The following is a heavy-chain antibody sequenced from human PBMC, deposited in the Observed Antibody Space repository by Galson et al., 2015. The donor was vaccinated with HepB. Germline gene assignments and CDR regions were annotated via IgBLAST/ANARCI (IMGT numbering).Heavy chain of an antibody. V-gene: IGHV1-18*04. CDR2: ISAYNGNT. CDR3: ARGPPYYYDSSGYYFV. Sequence: SVKVSCKASGYTFTSYGISWVRQAPGQGLEWMGWISAYNGNTNYAQKLQGRVTMTTDTSTSTAYMELRSLRSDDTAVYYCARGPPYYYDSSGYYFVWGQGTMVTVSS. CDR1: GYTFTSYG. J-gene: IGHJ3*01. D-gene: IGHD3-22*01.